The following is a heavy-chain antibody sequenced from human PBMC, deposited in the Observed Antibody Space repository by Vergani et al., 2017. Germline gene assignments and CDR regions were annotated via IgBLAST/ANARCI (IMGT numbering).Heavy chain of an antibody. CDR3: AQILSKKGYNYVAFDI. Sequence: QVTLKESGPALVKPTQTLTLTCTLSGFSVNSHPMRVIWLRQPPGKALEWLARIDWDDDKFYDRSLKTRLTISKDTSKNQVVLRMTNMDPVDTAMYYCAQILSKKGYNYVAFDIWGQGTMFIVSS. CDR2: IDWDDDK. V-gene: IGHV2-70*04. D-gene: IGHD5-24*01. J-gene: IGHJ3*02. CDR1: GFSVNSHPMR.